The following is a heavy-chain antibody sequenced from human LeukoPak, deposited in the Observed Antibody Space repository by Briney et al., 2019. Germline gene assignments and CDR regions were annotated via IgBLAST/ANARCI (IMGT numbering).Heavy chain of an antibody. Sequence: GSLRLSCAASGFTFSSYSMNWVRQAPGKGLEWVSSISSSSSYIYYADSVKGRFTISRDNSKNTLYLQMNSLRAEDTAVYYCAKTGGIAAAGTPFDYWGQGTLVTVSS. CDR1: GFTFSSYS. CDR3: AKTGGIAAAGTPFDY. CDR2: ISSSSSYI. J-gene: IGHJ4*02. D-gene: IGHD6-13*01. V-gene: IGHV3-21*04.